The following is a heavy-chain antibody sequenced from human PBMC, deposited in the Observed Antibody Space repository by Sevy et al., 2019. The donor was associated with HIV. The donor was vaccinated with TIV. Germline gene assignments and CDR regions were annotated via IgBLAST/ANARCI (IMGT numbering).Heavy chain of an antibody. V-gene: IGHV3-21*01. J-gene: IGHJ4*02. Sequence: GGSLRLSCAASGFTFSSYSMNWVRQAPGKGLEWVSSISSSSSYIYYADSVKGRFTISRNNAKNSLYLQMNSLRAEDTVVYYCARGAILWFGELLDYWGQGTLVTVSS. CDR2: ISSSSSYI. CDR3: ARGAILWFGELLDY. CDR1: GFTFSSYS. D-gene: IGHD3-10*01.